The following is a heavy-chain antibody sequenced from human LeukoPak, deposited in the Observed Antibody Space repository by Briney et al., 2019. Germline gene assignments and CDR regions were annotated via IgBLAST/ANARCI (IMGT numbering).Heavy chain of an antibody. CDR1: GGSISSYY. D-gene: IGHD6-6*01. J-gene: IGHJ6*03. CDR3: ARALVSKHGYYMDV. Sequence: ASETLSLTCTVSGGSISSYYWSWIRQPAGKGLEWIGRIYTSGSTNYNPSLKSRVTMSVDTSKNQFSLKLSSVTAADTAMYYCARALVSKHGYYMDVWGKGTTVTVSS. V-gene: IGHV4-4*07. CDR2: IYTSGST.